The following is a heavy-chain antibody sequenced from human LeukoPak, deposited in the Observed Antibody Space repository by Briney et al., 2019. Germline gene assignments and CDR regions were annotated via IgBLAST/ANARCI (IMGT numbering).Heavy chain of an antibody. Sequence: PGGSLRLSCAASGFTFSSHNMNWVRQAPGKGLEWVSYISASSSTVFYADSVEGRFTISRDNAKNSLYLQLNSLRDEDTAVYYCARVSRTYYFSCDIWGQGTMVTVSS. J-gene: IGHJ3*02. CDR3: ARVSRTYYFSCDI. V-gene: IGHV3-48*02. CDR2: ISASSSTV. CDR1: GFTFSSHN. D-gene: IGHD3/OR15-3a*01.